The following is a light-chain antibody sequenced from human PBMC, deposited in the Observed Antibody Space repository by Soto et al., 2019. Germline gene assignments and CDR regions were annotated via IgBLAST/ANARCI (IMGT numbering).Light chain of an antibody. Sequence: DIQMTQSPSSLSASVEDRVIITCRASQGISSYLAWFQQKPGKAPQYLIQAASILQSGVPSRFSGSGSGTEFILTINNLQPEDFASYFCLQVYSFPRTFGLGTKVDIK. J-gene: IGKJ1*01. CDR1: QGISSY. CDR2: AAS. V-gene: IGKV1-12*01. CDR3: LQVYSFPRT.